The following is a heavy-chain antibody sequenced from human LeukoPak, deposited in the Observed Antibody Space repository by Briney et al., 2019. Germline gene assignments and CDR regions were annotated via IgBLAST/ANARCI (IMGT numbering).Heavy chain of an antibody. CDR3: ARDSGGYIDY. Sequence: GGSLRLSCAASGFTFSSYAMHWVRQAPGKGLEYVSAISSNGGSTYYANSVKGRFTISRDNSKNTLYLQMGSLRAEDMAVYYCARDSGGYIDYWGQGTLVTVSS. CDR2: ISSNGGST. D-gene: IGHD2-15*01. V-gene: IGHV3-64*01. CDR1: GFTFSSYA. J-gene: IGHJ4*02.